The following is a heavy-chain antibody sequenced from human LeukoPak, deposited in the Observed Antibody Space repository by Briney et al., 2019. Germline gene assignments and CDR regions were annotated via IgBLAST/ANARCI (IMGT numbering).Heavy chain of an antibody. Sequence: SETLSLTCTVSGGSISSSSFYWGWIRQPPGKGLEWIGSIYYSGSTYYNPSLKSRVTLSVDTSKSQFSVKLSSLTAADTAVYYCARTSYGPPSPFDYWGQGTLVTVSS. V-gene: IGHV4-39*01. D-gene: IGHD5-18*01. J-gene: IGHJ4*02. CDR3: ARTSYGPPSPFDY. CDR2: IYYSGST. CDR1: GGSISSSSFY.